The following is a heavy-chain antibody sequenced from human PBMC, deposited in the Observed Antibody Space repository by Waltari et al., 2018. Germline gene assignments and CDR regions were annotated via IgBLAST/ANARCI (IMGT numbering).Heavy chain of an antibody. CDR2: MNRVGIAI. CDR3: ARAREHSSDFWKGYSYYLDQ. J-gene: IGHJ4*02. CDR1: GFSFSDYL. Sequence: QVQLVESGGGVVKPGGSLSLSCAASGFSFSDYLNWLRQAPGKGLECVAEMNRVGIAIHYADSVKGRFTISWDNAKNAVYLQMNRLSADDTAVYYCARAREHSSDFWKGYSYYLDQWGQGTLVTVSS. D-gene: IGHD3-3*01. V-gene: IGHV3-11*01.